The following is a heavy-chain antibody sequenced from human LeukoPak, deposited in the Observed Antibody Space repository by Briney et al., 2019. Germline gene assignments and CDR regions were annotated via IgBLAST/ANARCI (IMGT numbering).Heavy chain of an antibody. Sequence: SETLSLTCTVSGGSISSYYWGWIRQPAGKGLEWIGRIYTSGSTNYNPSLKSRVTMSVDTSKNQFSLKLSSVTAADTAGYYCARDSFDVEQWLVPRDYWGQGTLVTVSS. V-gene: IGHV4-4*07. CDR2: IYTSGST. D-gene: IGHD6-19*01. CDR1: GGSISSYY. CDR3: ARDSFDVEQWLVPRDY. J-gene: IGHJ4*02.